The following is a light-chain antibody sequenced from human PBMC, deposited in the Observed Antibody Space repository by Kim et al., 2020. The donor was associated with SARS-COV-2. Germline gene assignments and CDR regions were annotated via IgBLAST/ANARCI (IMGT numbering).Light chain of an antibody. CDR3: QSYDSSLRGWV. CDR1: SSNFGAGYD. J-gene: IGLJ3*02. V-gene: IGLV1-40*01. Sequence: QSVLTQPPSVSGAPGQRVTISCTGSSSNFGAGYDVHWYQQLPGTAPKLLIYGNNNRPSGVPDRFSGSKTGTSASLAITGLQAEDEANYYCQSYDSSLRGWVFGGGTQLTVL. CDR2: GNN.